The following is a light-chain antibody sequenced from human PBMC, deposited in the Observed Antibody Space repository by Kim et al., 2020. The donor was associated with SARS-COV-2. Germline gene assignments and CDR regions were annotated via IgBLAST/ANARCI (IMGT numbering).Light chain of an antibody. CDR3: QQYHSFPWT. V-gene: IGKV1-5*01. CDR2: EVS. Sequence: SASVGDRVTITCLASQTIPTWLAWYQQKPGKAPNLLIYEVSTLEDGVPSRFSGGGSGTEFTLTIDSLQPDDFATYYCQQYHSFPWTFGQGTKLEI. CDR1: QTIPTW. J-gene: IGKJ1*01.